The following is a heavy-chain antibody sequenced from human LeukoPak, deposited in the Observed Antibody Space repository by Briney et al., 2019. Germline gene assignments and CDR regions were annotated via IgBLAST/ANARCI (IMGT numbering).Heavy chain of an antibody. CDR1: GGSISSSTYY. D-gene: IGHD3-10*01. J-gene: IGHJ4*02. CDR2: IYYSGIT. V-gene: IGHV4-39*07. Sequence: SETLSLTCTVPGGSISSSTYYWGWIRQPPGKGLEWIGSIYYSGITYYNPSLKSRVTMSVDTSKNQFSLKLSSVTAADTAVYYCARGRGETMVRGVSRDWGQGTLVTVSS. CDR3: ARGRGETMVRGVSRD.